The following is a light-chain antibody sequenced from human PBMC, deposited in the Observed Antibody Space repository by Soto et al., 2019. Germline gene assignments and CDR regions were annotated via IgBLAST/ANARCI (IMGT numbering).Light chain of an antibody. Sequence: DIHMTQSPASLSASVGDRVTISCRASQSIGRNLNWYQQQAGKHPTLLMFTSSNLQSGVPSRFSGSGSGTDFIFTISSLQPEDFATYYCQQSYSTPPTFGQGTKVDI. CDR1: QSIGRN. CDR2: TSS. J-gene: IGKJ1*01. V-gene: IGKV1-39*01. CDR3: QQSYSTPPT.